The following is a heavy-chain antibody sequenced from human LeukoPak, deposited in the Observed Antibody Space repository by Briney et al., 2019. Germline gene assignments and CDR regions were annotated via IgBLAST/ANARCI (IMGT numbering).Heavy chain of an antibody. CDR1: GYSFTNYW. V-gene: IGHV5-51*01. D-gene: IGHD1-26*01. CDR3: ARRVHRVGSYTSHADH. J-gene: IGHJ1*01. CDR2: IYPGDSAT. Sequence: GESLKIPCKGSGYSFTNYWIGWVGQMPGKGLEGLGIIYPGDSATTYSPSFQGQVTISADKSISTAYLQWSSLKASDTAMYYCARRVHRVGSYTSHADHWGQGTLVTVSS.